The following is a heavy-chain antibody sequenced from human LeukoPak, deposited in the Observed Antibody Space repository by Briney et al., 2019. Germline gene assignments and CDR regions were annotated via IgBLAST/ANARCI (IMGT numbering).Heavy chain of an antibody. CDR2: ISYDGSNK. D-gene: IGHD6-13*01. J-gene: IGHJ4*02. Sequence: GGSLRLSSAASGFTFSSYGMHWVRQAPGKGLEWVAVISYDGSNKYYADSVKGRFTISRDNSKNTLYLQMNSLRAEDTAVYYCAKVPPRYSSSWYYFDYWGQGTLVTVSS. CDR3: AKVPPRYSSSWYYFDY. V-gene: IGHV3-30*18. CDR1: GFTFSSYG.